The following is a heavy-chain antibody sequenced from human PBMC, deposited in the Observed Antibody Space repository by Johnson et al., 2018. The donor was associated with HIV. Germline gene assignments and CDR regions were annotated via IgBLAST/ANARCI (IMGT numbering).Heavy chain of an antibody. V-gene: IGHV3-15*02. J-gene: IGHJ3*02. CDR2: IKSKTDGGTT. CDR1: GFTFSDYA. CDR3: APIAAHQDAFDI. D-gene: IGHD6-6*01. Sequence: VQLVESGGALVQPGGSLRLSCAASGFTFSDYAMTWVRQAPGKGLEWVGRIKSKTDGGTTDYAAPVKGRFTISRDDSKNTLYLQMNSLRAEDTAVYYCAPIAAHQDAFDIWGQGTMVTVSS.